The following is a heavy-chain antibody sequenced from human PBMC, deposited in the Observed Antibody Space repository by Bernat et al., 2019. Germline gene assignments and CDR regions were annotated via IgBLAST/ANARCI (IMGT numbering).Heavy chain of an antibody. CDR1: GFTLSDHY. D-gene: IGHD1-26*01. CDR2: SRNKDNSYTA. J-gene: IGHJ4*02. V-gene: IGHV3-72*01. CDR3: TRLERGGRSDY. Sequence: EVQLVESGGGLVQPGGSLRLSCAASGFTLSDHYMDRVRQAPGKGLEWVGRSRNKDNSYTAEYAAPVQGRFIISRDDSKNSMYLQLNSLKNEDTAVYYCTRLERGGRSDYWGQGTLVTVSS.